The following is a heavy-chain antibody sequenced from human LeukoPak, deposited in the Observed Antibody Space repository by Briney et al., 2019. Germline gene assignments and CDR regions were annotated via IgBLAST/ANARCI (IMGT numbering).Heavy chain of an antibody. CDR3: ARHNPDY. CDR1: GGSISSGSYY. Sequence: PSETLSLTCTVSGGSISSGSYYWSWIRQPAGKGLEWIGRIYTSGSTNYNPSLKSRVTISVDTSKNQFSLKLSSVTAADTAVYYCARHNPDYWGQGTLVTVSS. CDR2: IYTSGST. V-gene: IGHV4-61*02. J-gene: IGHJ4*02.